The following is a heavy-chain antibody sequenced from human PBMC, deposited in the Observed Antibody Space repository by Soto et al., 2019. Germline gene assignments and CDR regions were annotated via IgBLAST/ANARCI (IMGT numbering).Heavy chain of an antibody. V-gene: IGHV4-4*07. CDR2: IYSSGST. Sequence: QVQLQESGPGLVKPSETLSLTCTVSGDSIRNFYWSWIRQPAGKGLEWIGRIYSSGSTDYNASLKSPVSMSVDRSNNKFFLRLTSVTAEDTAVDYCVRDCSGGGCYSDYGMDVWGQGTTVTVSS. CDR3: VRDCSGGGCYSDYGMDV. CDR1: GDSIRNFY. D-gene: IGHD2-15*01. J-gene: IGHJ6*02.